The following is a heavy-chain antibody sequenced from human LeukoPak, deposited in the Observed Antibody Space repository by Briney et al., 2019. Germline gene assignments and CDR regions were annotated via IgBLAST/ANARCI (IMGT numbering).Heavy chain of an antibody. CDR2: ISYDGSNK. Sequence: GGSLRLSCAASGFTFSSYAMHWVRQAPGKGLEWVAVISYDGSNKYYADSVKGRFTISRDNSKNTLYLQMNSLRAEDTAVYYCARGRTTMIVVGDDAFDIWGQGTMVTVSS. D-gene: IGHD3-22*01. V-gene: IGHV3-30-3*01. CDR3: ARGRTTMIVVGDDAFDI. CDR1: GFTFSSYA. J-gene: IGHJ3*02.